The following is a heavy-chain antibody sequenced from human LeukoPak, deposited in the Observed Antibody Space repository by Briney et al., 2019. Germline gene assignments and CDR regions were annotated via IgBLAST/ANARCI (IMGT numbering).Heavy chain of an antibody. Sequence: GGSLRLSCAASGFTFISYWMHWVRQVPGKGLVWVSRINSDSSSTTYADFVQGRFTISRDNAKNTLYLQMNSLRTEDTAVYYCVGEGVWFDYWGQGTLVTVSS. J-gene: IGHJ4*02. CDR1: GFTFISYW. CDR3: VGEGVWFDY. V-gene: IGHV3-74*01. CDR2: INSDSSST. D-gene: IGHD2-21*01.